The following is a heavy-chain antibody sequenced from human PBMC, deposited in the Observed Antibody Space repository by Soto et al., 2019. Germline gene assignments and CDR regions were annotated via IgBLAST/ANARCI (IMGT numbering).Heavy chain of an antibody. Sequence: ASVKVSCKASGGTFSSYAISWVRQAPGQGLEWMGGIIPIFGTANYAQKFQGRVTITADKSTSTAYMELSSLRSEDTAVYYCARVGSTSLYYVFYGLDVWGKGTTRTVSS. CDR1: GGTFSSYA. D-gene: IGHD2-2*01. V-gene: IGHV1-69*06. J-gene: IGHJ6*04. CDR2: IIPIFGTA. CDR3: ARVGSTSLYYVFYGLDV.